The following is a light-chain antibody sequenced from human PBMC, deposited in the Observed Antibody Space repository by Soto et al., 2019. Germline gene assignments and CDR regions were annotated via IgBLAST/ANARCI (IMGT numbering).Light chain of an antibody. Sequence: ETVMTQSPATLSVSPGERATLSCRASQSISRNLAWYQQKPGQAPRLLIYDASTRATGIPARFSGSGSGTDFTLTISSLQPEDFATYYCQQANSFPITFGGGTKVDIK. CDR3: QQANSFPIT. V-gene: IGKV3-15*01. J-gene: IGKJ4*01. CDR1: QSISRN. CDR2: DAS.